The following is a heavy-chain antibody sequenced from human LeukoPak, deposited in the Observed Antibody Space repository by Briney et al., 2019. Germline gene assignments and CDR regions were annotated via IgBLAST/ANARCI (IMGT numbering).Heavy chain of an antibody. V-gene: IGHV2-5*01. Sequence: SGPTLVNPTQTLTLTCTFSGVSLSTGGGGGGWIRQPPGKALEWLALIYWNEDKRYSPSLKSRLTITNDTSKNQVVLTMTNMDPVDTATYYCAHSAGARKAFDIWGQGTMVTVSS. CDR1: GVSLSTGGGG. CDR2: IYWNEDK. CDR3: AHSAGARKAFDI. J-gene: IGHJ3*02. D-gene: IGHD1-14*01.